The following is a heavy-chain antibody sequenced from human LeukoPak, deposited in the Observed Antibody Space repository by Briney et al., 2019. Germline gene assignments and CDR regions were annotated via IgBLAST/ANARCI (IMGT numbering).Heavy chain of an antibody. D-gene: IGHD5-18*01. J-gene: IGHJ3*02. CDR3: AKDQAGIQLWSGTLDAFDI. Sequence: GSLRLSCAASGFTFDDYTMHWVRQAPGKGLEWVSLISWDGGSTYYADSVKGRFTISRDNSKNSLYLQMNSLRTEDTALYYCAKDQAGIQLWSGTLDAFDIWGQGTMVTVSS. CDR2: ISWDGGST. V-gene: IGHV3-43*01. CDR1: GFTFDDYT.